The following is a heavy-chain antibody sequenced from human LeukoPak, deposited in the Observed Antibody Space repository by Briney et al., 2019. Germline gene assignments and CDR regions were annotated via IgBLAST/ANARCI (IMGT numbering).Heavy chain of an antibody. V-gene: IGHV4-34*01. J-gene: IGHJ4*02. CDR1: GGSFSGYY. Sequence: SETLSLTCAVYGGSFSGYYWSWIRQPPGKGLEWIGEINHSGSTNYNPSLKSRVTISVDTSKNQFSLELSSVTAADTAVYYCARVGLYSSSWLTAMYYFDYWGQGTLVTVSS. CDR3: ARVGLYSSSWLTAMYYFDY. CDR2: INHSGST. D-gene: IGHD6-13*01.